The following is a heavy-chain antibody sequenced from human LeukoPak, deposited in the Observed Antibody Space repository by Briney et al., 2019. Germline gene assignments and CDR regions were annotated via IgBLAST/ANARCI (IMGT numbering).Heavy chain of an antibody. CDR1: GFTFSSYW. D-gene: IGHD3-16*01. V-gene: IGHV3-7*01. J-gene: IGHJ3*02. CDR2: IKQDGSEK. Sequence: PGGSLRLSCAASGFTFSSYWMSWVRQAPGKGREGVANIKQDGSEKYYVDSVKGRFTISRDNAKNSLYLQMNSLRAEDTAVYYCARVGRSEAFDIWGQGTMVTVSS. CDR3: ARVGRSEAFDI.